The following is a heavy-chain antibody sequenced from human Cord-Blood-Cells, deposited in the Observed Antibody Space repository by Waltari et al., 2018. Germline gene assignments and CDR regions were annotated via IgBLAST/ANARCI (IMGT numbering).Heavy chain of an antibody. V-gene: IGHV1-69*01. CDR2: IIPIFGTA. D-gene: IGHD7-27*01. CDR3: ARSKLTGIPFDY. Sequence: QVQLVQSGAEVKKPGSSLTVSCKASGGTFSSYAISWVRQAPGQGLEWMGGIIPIFGTANYAQKFQGRVTITAEESTSTAYMELSSLRSEDTAVYYCARSKLTGIPFDYWGQGTLVTVSS. CDR1: GGTFSSYA. J-gene: IGHJ4*02.